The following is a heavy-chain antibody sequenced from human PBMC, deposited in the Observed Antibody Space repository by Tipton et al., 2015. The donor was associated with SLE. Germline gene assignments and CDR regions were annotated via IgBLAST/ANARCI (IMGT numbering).Heavy chain of an antibody. V-gene: IGHV4/OR15-8*02. CDR3: ARASFFDERISGMGWFDT. CDR2: IFQNGNT. Sequence: TLSLTCDVSGGSVIGKSWGSWLRQRPGKGPEWIAGIFQNGNTNYNPSLRSRVTISMDKSRNQISLRLTSVTAADTAVYYCARASFFDERISGMGWFDTWGTAALVTVPS. D-gene: IGHD1-1*01. CDR1: GGSVIGKSW. J-gene: IGHJ5*02.